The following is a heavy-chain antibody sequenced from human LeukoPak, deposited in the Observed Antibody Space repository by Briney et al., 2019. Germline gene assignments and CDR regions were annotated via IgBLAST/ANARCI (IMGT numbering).Heavy chain of an antibody. V-gene: IGHV4-59*12. D-gene: IGHD3-16*02. Sequence: SETLSLTCTVSGGSISSYHWSWIRQPPGKGLEWIGYIYYSGSTNYNPSLKSRVTISVDTSKNQFSLKLSSVTAADTAVYYCARNDYVWGSYRKPSYFDYWGQGTLVTVSS. CDR1: GGSISSYH. CDR2: IYYSGST. CDR3: ARNDYVWGSYRKPSYFDY. J-gene: IGHJ4*02.